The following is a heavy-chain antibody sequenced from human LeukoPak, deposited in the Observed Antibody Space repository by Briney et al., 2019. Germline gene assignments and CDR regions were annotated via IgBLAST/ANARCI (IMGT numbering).Heavy chain of an antibody. D-gene: IGHD3-10*01. J-gene: IGHJ4*02. V-gene: IGHV3-30*18. CDR2: ISYDGITE. CDR3: AKDRRQRKTYYYTSGSSPE. Sequence: PGGSLRLSCAASGFTFSSYGMDLVPQAPGKGLEWVSLISYDGITEDYSDSVKGRFTISRDNFKNTLFLQMNSMRAEDTAVYSCAKDRRQRKTYYYTSGSSPEWGQGTLVTVSS. CDR1: GFTFSSYG.